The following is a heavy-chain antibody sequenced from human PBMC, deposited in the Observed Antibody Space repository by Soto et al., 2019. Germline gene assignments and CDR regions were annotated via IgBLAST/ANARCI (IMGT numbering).Heavy chain of an antibody. CDR3: ARWDGGNSKWFDP. J-gene: IGHJ5*02. CDR1: GYTFTSYY. V-gene: IGHV1-46*01. D-gene: IGHD2-21*02. CDR2: INPSAGST. Sequence: QVQLVQSGAEVKKPGASVKVSCKASGYTFTSYYMHWVRQAPGQGLDYMGIINPSAGSTSYAQKLQGSVTMTRDTSTSTVYMGLSSLRSEDTAVYYCARWDGGNSKWFDPWGQGTLVTVSS.